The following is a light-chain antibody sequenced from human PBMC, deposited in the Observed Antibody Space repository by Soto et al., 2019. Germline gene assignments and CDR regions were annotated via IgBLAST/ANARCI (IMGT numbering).Light chain of an antibody. CDR1: QSIRGY. CDR3: QQTYRTPLT. J-gene: IGKJ4*01. V-gene: IGKV1-39*01. Sequence: DIQMTQSPSSLSASVGDRVTDTCRASQSIRGYLNWYQQKPGEAPKLLIYAASSLHSGVPSRFSGSGSGTDFTLTISSLHPEDFATYSCQQTYRTPLTFGGGTKVEIK. CDR2: AAS.